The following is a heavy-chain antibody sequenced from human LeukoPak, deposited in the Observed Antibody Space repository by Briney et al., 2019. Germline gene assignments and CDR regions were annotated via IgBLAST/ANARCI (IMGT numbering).Heavy chain of an antibody. CDR2: IYSGGST. J-gene: IGHJ5*02. CDR3: ARADGYSSWFVH. Sequence: GGSLRLSCAASGFTVSSNYMSWVRQAPGKGLEWVSVIYSGGSTYYADSVKGRFTISRDNSKNTLDLQMNSLRDEDTGVYYCARADGYSSWFVHWGQGTLVTVSS. V-gene: IGHV3-53*01. CDR1: GFTVSSNY. D-gene: IGHD5-18*01.